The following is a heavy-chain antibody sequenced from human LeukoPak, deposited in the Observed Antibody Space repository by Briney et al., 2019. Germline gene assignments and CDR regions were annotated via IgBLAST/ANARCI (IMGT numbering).Heavy chain of an antibody. V-gene: IGHV4-38-2*02. CDR3: AREEGSYCSSTSCPGGFDY. J-gene: IGHJ4*02. CDR2: IYHSGST. Sequence: PSETLSLTCAVSGYSISSGHYWGWIRQPPGKGLEWIGSIYHSGSTYYNPSLKSRVTISVDTSKNQFSLKLSSVTAPDTAVYYCAREEGSYCSSTSCPGGFDYWGQGTLVTVSS. D-gene: IGHD2-2*01. CDR1: GYSISSGHY.